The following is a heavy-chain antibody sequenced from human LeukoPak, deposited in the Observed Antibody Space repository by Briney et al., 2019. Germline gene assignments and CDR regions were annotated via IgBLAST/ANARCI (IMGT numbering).Heavy chain of an antibody. J-gene: IGHJ3*02. V-gene: IGHV4-34*01. CDR2: INHSGGT. Sequence: SETLSLTCAVYCGSFSAYSWTWIRQPPGKGLEWIGEINHSGGTNHNPSLKSRVSISRDSSKNQVFLKLRSVTAADTAVYYCAGPQAGAAFEIWSQGTMVTVSS. CDR3: AGPQAGAAFEI. D-gene: IGHD6-13*01. CDR1: CGSFSAYS.